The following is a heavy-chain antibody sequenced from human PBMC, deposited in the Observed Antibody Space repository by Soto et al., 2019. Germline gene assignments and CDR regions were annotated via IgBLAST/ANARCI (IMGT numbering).Heavy chain of an antibody. CDR3: ATQAVGSSWYYWSAP. V-gene: IGHV4-39*01. CDR2: IHYTGTT. CDR1: GGSFSSSPYY. J-gene: IGHJ5*02. D-gene: IGHD6-13*01. Sequence: QLQLQESGPGLVKPSETLSLTCSVSGGSFSSSPYYWGWIRQSPGKGLEWIGGIHYTGTTYYNPSLKARATSSDDTSRNPFSRRLSSVPAADTAVYYCATQAVGSSWYYWSAPWGQGPLVTVPS.